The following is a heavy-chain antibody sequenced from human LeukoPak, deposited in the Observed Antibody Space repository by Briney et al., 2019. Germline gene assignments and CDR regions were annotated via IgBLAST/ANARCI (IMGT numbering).Heavy chain of an antibody. Sequence: GRSLRLSCAASGFTFSSYAMHWVRQAPGKGLEWVAVISYDGSNKYYADSVKGRFTISRDNSKNTLYLQMNSLRAEDTAVYYCAKDSSSGWYYFDYWGQGTLVTVSS. V-gene: IGHV3-30*04. CDR2: ISYDGSNK. CDR1: GFTFSSYA. D-gene: IGHD2-15*01. CDR3: AKDSSSGWYYFDY. J-gene: IGHJ4*02.